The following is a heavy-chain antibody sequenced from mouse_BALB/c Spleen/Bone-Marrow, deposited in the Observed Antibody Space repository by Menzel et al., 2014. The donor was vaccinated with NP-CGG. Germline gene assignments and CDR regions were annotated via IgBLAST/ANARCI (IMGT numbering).Heavy chain of an antibody. J-gene: IGHJ3*01. D-gene: IGHD2-3*01. CDR2: INPDSRTI. Sequence: DVMLVESGGGLVQPGGSLKLPCAASGXXXXXXXXXWVRQXPGXXXXWIGEINPDSRTINYAPSLKDKFIISRDNAKNTLYLXXSXXRSEDTALYYCQRLGYYGGFAYWGQGTLVTVSA. CDR1: GXXXXXXX. CDR3: QRLGYYGGFAY. V-gene: IGHV4-1*02.